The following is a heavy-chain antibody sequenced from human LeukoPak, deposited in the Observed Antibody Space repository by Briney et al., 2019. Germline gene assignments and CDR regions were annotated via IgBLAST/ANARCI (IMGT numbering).Heavy chain of an antibody. CDR3: ARRQGCSSTSCPPDY. CDR2: IYPGDSDT. CDR1: GYTFTTYW. V-gene: IGHV5-51*01. Sequence: GESLKISRKGSGYTFTTYWIAWVRQMPGKGLEWMGIIYPGDSDTRYSPSFQGQVTMSADKSINTAYLQWSSLKASDTAMYYCARRQGCSSTSCPPDYWGQGTLVTVSS. J-gene: IGHJ4*02. D-gene: IGHD2-2*01.